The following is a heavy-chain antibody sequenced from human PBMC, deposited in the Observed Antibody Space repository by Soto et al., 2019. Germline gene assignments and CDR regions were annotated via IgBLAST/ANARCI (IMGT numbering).Heavy chain of an antibody. CDR1: GFTFSSYG. J-gene: IGHJ6*02. D-gene: IGHD2-2*02. CDR3: AKPYCSSTSGYISYYYGMDV. CDR2: ISYDGSNN. Sequence: QVQLVESGGGVVQPGRSLRLSWAASGFTFSSYGMHWVRQAPGKGLEWVAVISYDGSNNYYADSVKGRFTISRDNSKNTLYLQTNSLSAEDTAVYYCAKPYCSSTSGYISYYYGMDVWGQGTTVTVSS. V-gene: IGHV3-30*18.